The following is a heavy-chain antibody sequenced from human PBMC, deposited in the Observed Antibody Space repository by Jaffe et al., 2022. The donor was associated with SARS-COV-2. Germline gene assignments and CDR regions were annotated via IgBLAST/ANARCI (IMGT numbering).Heavy chain of an antibody. Sequence: EVQLVESGGGLIQPGGSLRLSCAASGFTVSSNYMSWVRQAPGKGLEWVSVIYSGGSTYYADSVKGRFTISRDNSKNTLYLQMNSLRAEDTAVYYCAREGGEMDSSGYYPMDVWGQGTTVTVSS. CDR1: GFTVSSNY. J-gene: IGHJ6*02. CDR2: IYSGGST. D-gene: IGHD3-22*01. CDR3: AREGGEMDSSGYYPMDV. V-gene: IGHV3-53*01.